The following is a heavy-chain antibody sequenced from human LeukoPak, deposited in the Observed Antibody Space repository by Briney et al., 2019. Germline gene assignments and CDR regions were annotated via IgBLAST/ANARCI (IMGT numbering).Heavy chain of an antibody. CDR3: TRLFEYSSSSGLGVTDY. J-gene: IGHJ4*02. Sequence: PGGSLKLSCAASGFTFSGSAMHWVRQASGKGLEWVGRIRSKANSYATAYAASVKGRFTISRDDSKNTAYLQMNSLKTEDTAVYYCTRLFEYSSSSGLGVTDYWGQGTLVTVPS. D-gene: IGHD6-6*01. CDR1: GFTFSGSA. CDR2: IRSKANSYAT. V-gene: IGHV3-73*01.